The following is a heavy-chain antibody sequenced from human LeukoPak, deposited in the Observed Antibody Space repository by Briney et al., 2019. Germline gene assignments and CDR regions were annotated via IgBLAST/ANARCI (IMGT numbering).Heavy chain of an antibody. CDR3: AKDFSGSWYRFDY. D-gene: IGHD6-13*01. Sequence: GGSLRLSCAASGFTFSSYGMHWVRQAPGKGLEWVAVISYDGSNKYYADSVKGRFTISRDNSKNTLYLQMNSLRAEDTAVYYCAKDFSGSWYRFDYWGQGTLVTVSS. CDR1: GFTFSSYG. CDR2: ISYDGSNK. V-gene: IGHV3-30*18. J-gene: IGHJ4*02.